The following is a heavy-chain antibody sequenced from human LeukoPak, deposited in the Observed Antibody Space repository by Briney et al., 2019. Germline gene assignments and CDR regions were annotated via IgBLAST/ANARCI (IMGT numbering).Heavy chain of an antibody. CDR1: GGSFSGFS. Sequence: SETLSLTCDVYGGSFSGFSWTWIRQPPGKGLEWIGEINHSGSTNYNPSLKSRVTISLDTSKTQFSLKLSSVTAADTAIYFCARAVEEISSSYFYYYHMDVWVKGTTVTVSS. V-gene: IGHV4-34*01. CDR3: ARAVEEISSSYFYYYHMDV. CDR2: INHSGST. J-gene: IGHJ6*03. D-gene: IGHD6-6*01.